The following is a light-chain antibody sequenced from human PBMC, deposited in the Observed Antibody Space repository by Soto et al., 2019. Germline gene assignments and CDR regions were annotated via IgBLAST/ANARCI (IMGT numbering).Light chain of an antibody. V-gene: IGKV3-20*01. J-gene: IGKJ4*01. CDR2: GAS. CDR3: MQPLQTPFT. Sequence: IVLTQSPGALSLSRWQIATLSCRASQRVISSYLAWFQQRPGRAPRLLIYGASKRATDIPDRFTGSGSGTDFTLKISRVEAEDVGVYYCMQPLQTPFTFGGGTKVDNK. CDR1: QRVISSY.